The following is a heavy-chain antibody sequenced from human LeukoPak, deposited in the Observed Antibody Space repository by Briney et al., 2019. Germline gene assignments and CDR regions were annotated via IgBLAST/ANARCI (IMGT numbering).Heavy chain of an antibody. V-gene: IGHV1-8*02. Sequence: ASVKVSCKASGYTFTSYYMHWVRQAPGQGLEWMGWMNPNSGNTGYAQKFQGRVTMTRNTSISTAYMELSSLRSEDTAVYYCARSPKGELRDSGYDHGFDYWGQGTLVTVSS. J-gene: IGHJ4*02. CDR1: GYTFTSYY. CDR2: MNPNSGNT. D-gene: IGHD5-12*01. CDR3: ARSPKGELRDSGYDHGFDY.